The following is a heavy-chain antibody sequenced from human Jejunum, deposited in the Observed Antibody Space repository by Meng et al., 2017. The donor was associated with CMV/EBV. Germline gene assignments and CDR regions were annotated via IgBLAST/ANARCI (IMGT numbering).Heavy chain of an antibody. J-gene: IGHJ4*02. CDR1: SDSISSNF. V-gene: IGHV4-4*07. CDR3: AREESVGIAVTGTFDY. D-gene: IGHD6-19*01. Sequence: QVQLAESGSGLVKPSETLSLTCTVSSDSISSNFWSWIRQPAGKGLEWIGRIYSSGSTFYNPSLKSRVTMSVDTSKNQFSLSLASVTAADTAIYFCAREESVGIAVTGTFDYWGQGILVTVSS. CDR2: IYSSGST.